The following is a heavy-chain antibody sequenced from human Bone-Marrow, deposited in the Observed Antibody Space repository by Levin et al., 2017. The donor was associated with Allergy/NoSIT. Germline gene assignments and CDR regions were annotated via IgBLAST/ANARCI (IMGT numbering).Heavy chain of an antibody. D-gene: IGHD3-10*01. CDR2: ISSSGGST. V-gene: IGHV3-23*01. J-gene: IGHJ4*02. CDR3: ARRMVRAFDY. Sequence: PGESLKISCAASGFTFSSYEMNWVRQAPGKGLEWVSTISSSGGSTWYADSVKGRFTIFRDNSQNTLHLQMNSLRVEDTALYYCARRMVRAFDYWGQGTLVTVSS. CDR1: GFTFSSYE.